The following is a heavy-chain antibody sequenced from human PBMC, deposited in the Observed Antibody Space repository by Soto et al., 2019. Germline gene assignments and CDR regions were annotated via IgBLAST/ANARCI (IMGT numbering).Heavy chain of an antibody. CDR3: ARQVVVAGTPGTD. Sequence: PGESLKIYCKGSGYSFTNQWIGWVRQMPGKGLEWMGIIFPSDSYINYSPSFDGHVTISADNSISTAYLQWSSLKASDTAIYYCARQVVVAGTPGTDWGQGTLVTVSS. CDR1: GYSFTNQW. J-gene: IGHJ4*02. D-gene: IGHD6-19*01. CDR2: IFPSDSYI. V-gene: IGHV5-51*01.